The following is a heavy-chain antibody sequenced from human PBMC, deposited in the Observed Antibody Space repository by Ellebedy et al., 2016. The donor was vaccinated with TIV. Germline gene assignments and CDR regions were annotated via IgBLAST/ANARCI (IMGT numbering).Heavy chain of an antibody. CDR1: GYTFTSYY. CDR3: AREREQWLPDYVNYGMDV. J-gene: IGHJ6*02. D-gene: IGHD6-19*01. CDR2: INPSGGRT. Sequence: AASVKVSCKASGYTFTSYYIHWVRQAPGQGLEWMGIINPSGGRTNYAQKFQGRVTMTRDTSTTTVYLEVSSLRSEDKATYYCAREREQWLPDYVNYGMDVWGQGTPVTVSS. V-gene: IGHV1-46*01.